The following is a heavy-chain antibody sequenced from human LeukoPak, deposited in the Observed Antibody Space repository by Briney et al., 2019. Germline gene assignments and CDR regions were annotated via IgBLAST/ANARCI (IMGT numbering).Heavy chain of an antibody. V-gene: IGHV4-4*02. CDR3: ARGKNYYGSGSYYNAKPRPLNWFDP. D-gene: IGHD3-10*01. Sequence: SETLSLTCGVSGCPVSSTNWWTSIGQPPGNGLEWIGEINQSGRTHYNPSLKSRVTITVDTSKNQFSLKLSSVTAADTALYYCARGKNYYGSGSYYNAKPRPLNWFDPWGQGTLVTVSS. CDR1: GCPVSSTNW. J-gene: IGHJ5*02. CDR2: INQSGRT.